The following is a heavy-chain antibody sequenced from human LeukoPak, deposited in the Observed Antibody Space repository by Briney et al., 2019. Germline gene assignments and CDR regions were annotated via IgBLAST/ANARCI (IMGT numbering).Heavy chain of an antibody. Sequence: PSETLSLTCTVSGGSISSYYWSWIRQPAGKGLEWIGRIYTSGSTNYNPSLKSRVTISIDTSKNQFSLKLNSVTAADTAVYYCTRGGSADPFEHWGQGTLVTVSS. V-gene: IGHV4-4*07. CDR1: GGSISSYY. CDR2: IYTSGST. J-gene: IGHJ4*02. CDR3: TRGGSADPFEH. D-gene: IGHD1-26*01.